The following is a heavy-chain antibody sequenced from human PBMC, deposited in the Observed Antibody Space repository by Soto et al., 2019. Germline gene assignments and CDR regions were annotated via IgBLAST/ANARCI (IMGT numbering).Heavy chain of an antibody. D-gene: IGHD3-22*01. Sequence: QVQLVQSGAEVKKPGSSVKVSCKASGGTFSSYAISWVRQAPGQGLEWMGGIIPIFGTANYAQKFQGRVTIPADESTSKGYMGLSSLRSEDTAVYYCARCAYYYDSSGYYHYYGLDFWGRGTTVTVSS. CDR3: ARCAYYYDSSGYYHYYGLDF. J-gene: IGHJ6*02. V-gene: IGHV1-69*01. CDR2: IIPIFGTA. CDR1: GGTFSSYA.